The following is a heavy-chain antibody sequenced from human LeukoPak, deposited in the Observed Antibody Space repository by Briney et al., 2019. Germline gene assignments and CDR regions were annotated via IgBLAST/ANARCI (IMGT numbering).Heavy chain of an antibody. Sequence: GGSLRLSCAASGFTFSSYVMHWVRQAPGKGLEWVAIISYDGSNEYYADSVKGRFTISRDNSKNTLYLQMNSLRAEDTAVYYCAKDGSIAVAGLRWFDPWGQGTLVTVSS. D-gene: IGHD6-19*01. J-gene: IGHJ5*02. CDR3: AKDGSIAVAGLRWFDP. CDR2: ISYDGSNE. CDR1: GFTFSSYV. V-gene: IGHV3-30*04.